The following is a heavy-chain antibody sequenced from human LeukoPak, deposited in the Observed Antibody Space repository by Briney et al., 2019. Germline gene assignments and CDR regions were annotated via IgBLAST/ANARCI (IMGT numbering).Heavy chain of an antibody. CDR1: GGSISSSSYY. Sequence: SETLSLTCTVSGGSISSSSYYWGWIRQPPGKGLEWIGSIYYSGSTYYNPSLKSRVTISVDTSKKQFSLKLSSVTAADTAVYFCARDGRDGYTNALDIWGQGTMVTVSS. CDR2: IYYSGST. CDR3: ARDGRDGYTNALDI. J-gene: IGHJ3*02. V-gene: IGHV4-39*07. D-gene: IGHD5-24*01.